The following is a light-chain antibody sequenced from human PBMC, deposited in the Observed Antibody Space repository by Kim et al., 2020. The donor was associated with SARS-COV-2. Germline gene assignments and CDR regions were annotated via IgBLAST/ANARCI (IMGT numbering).Light chain of an antibody. V-gene: IGLV3-27*01. J-gene: IGLJ2*01. CDR1: VLAKKF. CDR2: KDT. Sequence: SYELKQPSSVSVSPGQTARISCSGDVLAKKFVRWSQQKPGQAPLVVIYKDTQRPSGIPERFSGSSSGTTVTLTISGARVEDEADYYCYSAVDNKVIFGGGTQLTVL. CDR3: YSAVDNKVI.